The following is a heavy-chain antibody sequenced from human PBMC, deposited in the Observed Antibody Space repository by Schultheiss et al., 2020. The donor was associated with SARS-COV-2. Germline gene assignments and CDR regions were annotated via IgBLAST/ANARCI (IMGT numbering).Heavy chain of an antibody. CDR2: IIPIFGTA. CDR3: ARGHTVRANDY. CDR1: GYTFTSYY. V-gene: IGHV1-2*02. Sequence: ASVKVSCKASGYTFTSYYMHWVRQAPGQGLEWMGGIIPIFGTANYAQKFQGRVTMTRDTSITTAYMELSRLTSDDTALYFCARGHTVRANDYWGQGTLVTVPQ. D-gene: IGHD3-10*01. J-gene: IGHJ4*02.